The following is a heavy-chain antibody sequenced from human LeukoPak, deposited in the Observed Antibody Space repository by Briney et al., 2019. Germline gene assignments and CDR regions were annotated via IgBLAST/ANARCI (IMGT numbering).Heavy chain of an antibody. V-gene: IGHV3-43*02. CDR3: AKDRRDYCGGDCYSIKYFQL. D-gene: IGHD2-21*02. CDR2: ISGDGGST. J-gene: IGHJ1*01. CDR1: GFTFDDYA. Sequence: PGGSLRLSCAASGFTFDDYAMHWGREAAGKGVGWGSLISGDGGSTYYSYSVKVLFPIPRDNSQHSLYLQMNSLRPEAPALYYCAKDRRDYCGGDCYSIKYFQLWGQGPLLPVSS.